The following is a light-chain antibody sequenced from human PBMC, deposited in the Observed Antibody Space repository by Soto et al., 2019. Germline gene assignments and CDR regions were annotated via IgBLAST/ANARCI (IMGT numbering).Light chain of an antibody. CDR3: QQSYSTPRT. J-gene: IGKJ1*01. CDR2: GAS. V-gene: IGKV1-39*01. CDR1: QSISSY. Sequence: DIQMTQSPSSLSASVGDRVTSTCRASQSISSYLNWYQLKPGKAPKLLIYGASSLQSGVPSRISAGGSGTDFSLTIISLHPEDFATDYCQQSYSTPRTFGQGTKVEIK.